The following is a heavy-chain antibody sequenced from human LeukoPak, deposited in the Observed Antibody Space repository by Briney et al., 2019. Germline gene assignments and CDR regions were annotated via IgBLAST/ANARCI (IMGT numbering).Heavy chain of an antibody. CDR2: ISSSSSYI. Sequence: PGGSLRLSCAASGFTFSSYSMNWVRQAPGKGLEWVSSISSSSSYIYYADSVKGRFTISRDNAKNSLYLQMNSLRAEDTAVYYCARVGMATALFDYWGQGTLVTVSS. V-gene: IGHV3-21*01. D-gene: IGHD5-12*01. CDR1: GFTFSSYS. CDR3: ARVGMATALFDY. J-gene: IGHJ4*02.